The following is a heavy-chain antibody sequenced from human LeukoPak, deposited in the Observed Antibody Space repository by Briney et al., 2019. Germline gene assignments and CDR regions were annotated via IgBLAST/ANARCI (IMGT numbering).Heavy chain of an antibody. D-gene: IGHD7-27*01. CDR1: GFTFSSYW. CDR3: ARHSAGLGIDY. J-gene: IGHJ4*01. Sequence: GGSLRLSCVASGFTFSSYWMHWVRQAPGKGLVWVSRINADGDTTRYPDSVKGRFTLSRDNAKNTLYLQMNSLRAEDTAVYYCARHSAGLGIDYWGQEPWSPFPQ. V-gene: IGHV3-74*01. CDR2: INADGDTT.